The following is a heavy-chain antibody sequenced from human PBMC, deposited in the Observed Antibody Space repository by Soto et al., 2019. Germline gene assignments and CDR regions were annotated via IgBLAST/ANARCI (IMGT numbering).Heavy chain of an antibody. CDR2: IIPIFGTA. J-gene: IGHJ3*02. V-gene: IGHV1-69*13. CDR1: GGTFSSYA. CDR3: ARGGSYYYDSSGYYSVNDAFDI. Sequence: GASVKVSCKASGGTFSSYAISWVRQAPGQGLEWMGGIIPIFGTANYAQKFQGGVTITADESTSTAYMELSSLRSEDTAVYYCARGGSYYYDSSGYYSVNDAFDIWGQGTMVTVSS. D-gene: IGHD3-22*01.